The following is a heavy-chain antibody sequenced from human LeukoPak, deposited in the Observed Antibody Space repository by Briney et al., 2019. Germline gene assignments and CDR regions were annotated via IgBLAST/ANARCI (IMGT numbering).Heavy chain of an antibody. CDR1: GFTFDDYA. V-gene: IGHV3-9*01. CDR3: AKEMDLSRYCSSTSCHPFDF. Sequence: GGSLKLSCAASGFTFDDYAMHWVRQAPGKGLEWVSGISWNSGSIDYADSVKGRFIISRDNAKNSLYLQMGSLSTEDTAFYYCAKEMDLSRYCSSTSCHPFDFWGQGTLVTVSS. J-gene: IGHJ4*02. D-gene: IGHD2-2*01. CDR2: ISWNSGSI.